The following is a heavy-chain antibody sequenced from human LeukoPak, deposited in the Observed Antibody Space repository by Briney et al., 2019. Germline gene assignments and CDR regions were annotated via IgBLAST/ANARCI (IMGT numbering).Heavy chain of an antibody. CDR1: GFTFDDYA. J-gene: IGHJ4*02. CDR2: ISWNSGNI. CDR3: AKDRREMATITPFDY. V-gene: IGHV3-9*01. Sequence: PGGSLRLSCAASGFTFDDYAMHWVRQAPGKGLEWVSGISWNSGNIGYADSVKGRFTISRDNAKNSLYLQMNSLRAKDTALYYCAKDRREMATITPFDYWGQGTLVTVSS. D-gene: IGHD5-24*01.